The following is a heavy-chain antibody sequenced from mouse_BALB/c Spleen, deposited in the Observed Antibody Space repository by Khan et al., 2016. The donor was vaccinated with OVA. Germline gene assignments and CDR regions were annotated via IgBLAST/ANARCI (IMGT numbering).Heavy chain of an antibody. Sequence: QVQLKQSGPGLVQPSQSLSITCTVSGFSLTTYGVHWVRQSPGKGLEWLGVIRSGGNTEYNAAFISRLSITKDNSKSQVFFKMNSLQADDTAMYSCARNSYMYDFTYWGQGTLVPVSA. J-gene: IGHJ3*01. CDR1: GFSLTTYG. V-gene: IGHV2-2*01. CDR2: IRSGGNT. CDR3: ARNSYMYDFTY. D-gene: IGHD2-14*01.